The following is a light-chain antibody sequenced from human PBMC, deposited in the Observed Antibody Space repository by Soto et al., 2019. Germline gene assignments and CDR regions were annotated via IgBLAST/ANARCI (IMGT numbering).Light chain of an antibody. CDR2: DAF. CDR3: QQYGSSPTT. Sequence: EIVLTQSPATLSLSPGERATLSCRASQSISRYLGWYQQKPGQPPRLLIYDAFTRATGIPARFSGSGSGTDFTLTISSLEPEDFAVYFCQQYGSSPTTFGQGTKVDIK. V-gene: IGKV3-11*01. J-gene: IGKJ1*01. CDR1: QSISRY.